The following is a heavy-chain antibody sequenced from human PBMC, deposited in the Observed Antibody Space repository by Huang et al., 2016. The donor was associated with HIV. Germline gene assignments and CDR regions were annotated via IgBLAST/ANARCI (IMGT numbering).Heavy chain of an antibody. J-gene: IGHJ5*02. V-gene: IGHV3-23*01. CDR2: TRGSGGKT. Sequence: EMQLLESGGGLVQPGGSLRLSCAASAFTFRSYAMTLVRQAPGKGLEWVSATRGSGGKTYDPESVKGRFNISRDNSKNTLYLQMNSLRAEDTAVYYCAKVASGYDFSARGSDWFDPWGQGTLVSVSS. CDR1: AFTFRSYA. D-gene: IGHD5-12*01. CDR3: AKVASGYDFSARGSDWFDP.